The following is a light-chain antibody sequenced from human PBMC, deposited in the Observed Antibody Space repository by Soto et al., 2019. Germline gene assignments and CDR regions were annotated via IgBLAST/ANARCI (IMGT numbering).Light chain of an antibody. V-gene: IGKV3D-20*02. Sequence: EIMSTQSPATVSLPPGGRATLTGRASQSIASSYLAWYQQNPGLVPRLLIYDASSRATGIPDRFSGSGSGTDFTLTISSLQPEDFATYYCQQRYSTPRTFGQGTNVAIK. CDR2: DAS. J-gene: IGKJ1*01. CDR3: QQRYSTPRT. CDR1: QSIASSY.